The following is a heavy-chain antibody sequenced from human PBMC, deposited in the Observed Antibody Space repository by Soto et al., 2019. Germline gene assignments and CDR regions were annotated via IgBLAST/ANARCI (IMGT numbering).Heavy chain of an antibody. CDR1: GFTFSDYY. J-gene: IGHJ6*02. Sequence: PGGSLRLSCAASGFTFSDYYMSWIRQAPGKGLEWVSYISTSGSTIYYADSVKGRFTISRDNAKNSLYLQMNSLRAEDTAVYYCASLLSFWAGGMDVWGQGTTVTVSS. V-gene: IGHV3-11*01. CDR3: ASLLSFWAGGMDV. CDR2: ISTSGSTI. D-gene: IGHD2-15*01.